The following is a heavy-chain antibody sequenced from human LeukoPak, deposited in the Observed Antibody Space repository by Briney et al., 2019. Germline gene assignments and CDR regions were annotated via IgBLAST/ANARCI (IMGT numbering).Heavy chain of an antibody. V-gene: IGHV3-30-3*01. J-gene: IGHJ3*02. CDR1: GFTFRSYA. CDR3: AREIFNGFDI. CDR2: ISYDGSNK. Sequence: GRSLRLSCAGSGFTFRSYAMHWIRQAPGKGLEWVAVISYDGSNKDYADSVKGRFTISRDNSKNTLFLQMNSLRAEDTAVYYCAREIFNGFDIWGQGTMVTVSS.